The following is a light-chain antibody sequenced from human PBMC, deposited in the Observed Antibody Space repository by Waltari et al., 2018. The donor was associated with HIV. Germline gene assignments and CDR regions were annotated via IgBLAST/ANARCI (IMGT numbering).Light chain of an antibody. J-gene: IGLJ3*02. CDR1: DMPDHY. Sequence: SQLTQPPSVSVSPGQTAKITCSGDDMPDHYVYWYPQKPGQAPGLVMYKVTERPSGIPERFSGSRSGTTVTLTIMGVQPEDEADYYCQSADSDNTYNWVFGGGTKLTVL. CDR3: QSADSDNTYNWV. CDR2: KVT. V-gene: IGLV3-25*03.